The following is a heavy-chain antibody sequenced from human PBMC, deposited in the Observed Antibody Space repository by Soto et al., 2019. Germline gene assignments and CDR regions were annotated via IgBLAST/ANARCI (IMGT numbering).Heavy chain of an antibody. V-gene: IGHV1-18*04. CDR1: GYTFTSYG. J-gene: IGHJ4*02. Sequence: WASVKVSCKASGYTFTSYGISWVRQAPGQGLEWMGWTSAYNGNTNYAQKLQGRVTMTTDTSTSTAYMELRSLRSDDTAVYYCARETSSIAVAGTLFDYWGQGTLVTVSS. D-gene: IGHD6-19*01. CDR2: TSAYNGNT. CDR3: ARETSSIAVAGTLFDY.